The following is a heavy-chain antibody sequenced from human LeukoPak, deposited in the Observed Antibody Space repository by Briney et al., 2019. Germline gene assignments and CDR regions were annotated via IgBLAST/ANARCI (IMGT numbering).Heavy chain of an antibody. V-gene: IGHV3-30-3*01. D-gene: IGHD3-16*01. Sequence: GGSLRLSCAASGFTFSSYAMHWVRQAPGKGLEWVAVISYDGSNKYYADSVKGRFTISRDDSKNTLYLQMNSLRAEDTAVYYCARESIFGFGDAFDIWGQGTMVTVSS. CDR3: ARESIFGFGDAFDI. J-gene: IGHJ3*02. CDR1: GFTFSSYA. CDR2: ISYDGSNK.